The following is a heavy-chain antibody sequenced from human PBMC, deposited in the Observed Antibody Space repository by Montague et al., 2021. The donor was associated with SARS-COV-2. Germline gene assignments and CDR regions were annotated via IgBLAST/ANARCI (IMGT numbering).Heavy chain of an antibody. CDR1: GGSISTGGNS. Sequence: TLSLTCTVSGGSISTGGNSWSWIRQPPGGGLELIGYIYVSGTTYYSPSFRSRVTIAVDRSKNQFSLRLESVTAADTALYYCARGLLLSVWGQGTLDTVSS. CDR3: ARGLLLSV. D-gene: IGHD2-21*01. CDR2: IYVSGTT. V-gene: IGHV4-30-2*01. J-gene: IGHJ4*02.